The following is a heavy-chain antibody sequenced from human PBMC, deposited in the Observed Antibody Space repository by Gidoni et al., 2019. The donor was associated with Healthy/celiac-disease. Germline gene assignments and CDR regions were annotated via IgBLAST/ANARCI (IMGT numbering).Heavy chain of an antibody. CDR3: AKDETDRSSGYYFDY. J-gene: IGHJ4*02. Sequence: EVQLLESGGGLVQPGGSLRLSCAASGFPFSSYAMSWVRQAPGKGLEWVSAISGSGGSTYYADSVKGRFTISRDNSKNTLYLQMNSLRAEDTAVYYCAKDETDRSSGYYFDYWGQGTLVTVSS. D-gene: IGHD6-19*01. CDR2: ISGSGGST. CDR1: GFPFSSYA. V-gene: IGHV3-23*01.